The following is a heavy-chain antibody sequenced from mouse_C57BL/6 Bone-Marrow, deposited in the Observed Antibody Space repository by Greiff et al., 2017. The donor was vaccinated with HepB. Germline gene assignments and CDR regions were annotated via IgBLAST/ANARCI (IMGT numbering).Heavy chain of an antibody. CDR3: ARRDNWDRGFDY. V-gene: IGHV5-17*01. Sequence: EVKLMESGGGLVKPGGSLKLSCAASGFTFSDYGMHWVRQAPEKGLEWVAYISSGSSTIYYADTEKGRFTISRDNAKNTLFLQMTSLRSEDTAMYYCARRDNWDRGFDYWGQGTTLTVSS. J-gene: IGHJ2*01. D-gene: IGHD4-1*01. CDR1: GFTFSDYG. CDR2: ISSGSSTI.